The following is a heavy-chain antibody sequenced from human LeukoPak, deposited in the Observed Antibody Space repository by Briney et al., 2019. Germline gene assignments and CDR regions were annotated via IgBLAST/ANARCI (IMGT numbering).Heavy chain of an antibody. J-gene: IGHJ5*02. CDR1: GGSISSGGYY. D-gene: IGHD4-17*01. Sequence: SQTLSLTCTVSGGSISSGGYYWSWIRQHPGKGLEWIGYIYYSGSTYYNPSLKSRVTISVDTSKNQFSLKLSSVTAADTAEYYCARAPTVTTFSLSWFDPWGQGTLVTVSS. V-gene: IGHV4-31*03. CDR2: IYYSGST. CDR3: ARAPTVTTFSLSWFDP.